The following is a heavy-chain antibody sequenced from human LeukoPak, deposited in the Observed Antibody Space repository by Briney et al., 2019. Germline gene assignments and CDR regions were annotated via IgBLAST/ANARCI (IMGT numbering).Heavy chain of an antibody. CDR3: AKRVPYSSSSVYFDY. CDR1: GFTFSSFG. D-gene: IGHD6-6*01. Sequence: GGSLRLSCVASGFTFSSFGMCRVRQAPGKGLEWASAVSDDGGNTYYADSVKGRFTISRDNSKNTLYLQMDSLRAEDTAVYFCAKRVPYSSSSVYFDYWGQGTLVSVST. J-gene: IGHJ4*02. CDR2: VSDDGGNT. V-gene: IGHV3-23*01.